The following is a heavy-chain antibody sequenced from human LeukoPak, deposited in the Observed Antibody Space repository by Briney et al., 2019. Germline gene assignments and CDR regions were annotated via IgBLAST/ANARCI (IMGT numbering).Heavy chain of an antibody. Sequence: GGSLRLSCAASGFTFTSYAVSWVRQAPGKGLEWVSAISGSGGSTFYADSVKGRFTISRDNSKRTLYLQMNSLRAEDTAFYYCAKDSNYYPVGVYYWGQGTLVTVSS. D-gene: IGHD3-22*01. CDR2: ISGSGGST. J-gene: IGHJ4*02. CDR3: AKDSNYYPVGVYY. CDR1: GFTFTSYA. V-gene: IGHV3-23*01.